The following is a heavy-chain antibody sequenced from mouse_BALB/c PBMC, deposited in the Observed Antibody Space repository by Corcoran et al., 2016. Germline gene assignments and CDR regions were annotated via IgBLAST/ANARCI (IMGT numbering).Heavy chain of an antibody. J-gene: IGHJ1*01. CDR2: INTETGEP. D-gene: IGHD1-1*01. CDR1: GYTFTDYS. CDR3: ARGLRRYFDV. V-gene: IGHV9-2-1*01. Sequence: QIQLVQSGPELKKPGATVKISCKASGYTFTDYSMHWVKQAPGKGLKWMGWINTETGEPTYADDFKGRFAFSLETSASTAYLQINNLKNEDTATYFWARGLRRYFDVWGAGTRSPSPQ.